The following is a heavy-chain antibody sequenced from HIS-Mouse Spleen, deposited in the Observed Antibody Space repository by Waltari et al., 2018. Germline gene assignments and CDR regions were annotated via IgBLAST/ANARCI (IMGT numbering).Heavy chain of an antibody. D-gene: IGHD6-13*01. V-gene: IGHV4-39*07. CDR3: AREIPYSSSWYDWYFDL. CDR1: GGSISSSSYY. Sequence: QLQLQESGPGLVKPSETLSLPCTVPGGSISSSSYYWGWLRQPPGKGLEWIGGIYYSGSTYYNPSLKSRVTISVDTSKNQFSLKLSSVTAADTAVYYCAREIPYSSSWYDWYFDLWGRGTLVTVSS. J-gene: IGHJ2*01. CDR2: IYYSGST.